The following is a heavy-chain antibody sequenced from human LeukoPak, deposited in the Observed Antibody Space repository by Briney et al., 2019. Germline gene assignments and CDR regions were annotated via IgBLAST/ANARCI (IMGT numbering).Heavy chain of an antibody. D-gene: IGHD6-19*01. CDR1: GGSFSGYY. J-gene: IGHJ5*02. CDR3: ASAPYSSGRYGRWFDP. V-gene: IGHV4-34*01. CDR2: INHSGST. Sequence: PSETLSLTCAVYGGSFSGYYWSWIRQPPGKGLEWIGEINHSGSTNYNPSLKSRVTISVDTSKNQFSLKLSSVTAADTAVYYCASAPYSSGRYGRWFDPWGQGTLVTVSS.